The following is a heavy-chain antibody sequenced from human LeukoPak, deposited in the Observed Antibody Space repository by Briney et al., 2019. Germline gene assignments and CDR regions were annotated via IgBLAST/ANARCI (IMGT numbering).Heavy chain of an antibody. Sequence: GGSLRLSCAASGFTFSSYGMHWVRQAPGKGLEWVAFIRYDGSDTYYADTVKGRFSISRDNSKNTLYLLMNSLRVEDTAVYYCAKDLILAVVGRSFSDYWGQGTLVTVSS. V-gene: IGHV3-30*02. D-gene: IGHD6-19*01. J-gene: IGHJ4*02. CDR3: AKDLILAVVGRSFSDY. CDR1: GFTFSSYG. CDR2: IRYDGSDT.